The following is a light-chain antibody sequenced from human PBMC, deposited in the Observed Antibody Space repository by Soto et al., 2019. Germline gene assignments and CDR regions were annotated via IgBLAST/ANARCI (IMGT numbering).Light chain of an antibody. J-gene: IGLJ2*01. Sequence: SYELTQPPSVSVSPGQTASITCSGDKLGNKYASWYQQKPGQSPVLVIYEDTKRPSGIPGRFSGSNSGNTATLTISGTQALDEADYYCQAWDSSTVVFGAGTKLTVL. V-gene: IGLV3-1*01. CDR1: KLGNKY. CDR3: QAWDSSTVV. CDR2: EDT.